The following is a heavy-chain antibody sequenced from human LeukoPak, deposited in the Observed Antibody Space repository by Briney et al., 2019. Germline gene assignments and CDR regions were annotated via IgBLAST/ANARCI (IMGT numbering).Heavy chain of an antibody. J-gene: IGHJ4*02. CDR2: ISGSGSGT. CDR1: GFTFSSYG. D-gene: IGHD4-17*01. Sequence: GGTLRLSCAASGFTFSSYGMSWVRQAPGKGLEWVSGISGSGSGTYYADSVKGRFTISRDNSKNTLYLQMNSLRAEDTAVYYCAKDDGDYGDYWGQGTLVTVSS. CDR3: AKDDGDYGDY. V-gene: IGHV3-23*01.